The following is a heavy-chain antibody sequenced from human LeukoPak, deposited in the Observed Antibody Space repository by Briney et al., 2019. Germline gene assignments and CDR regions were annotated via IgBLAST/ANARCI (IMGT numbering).Heavy chain of an antibody. Sequence: TPGESLKISCKGYGDRFTSYWVAWVRQMPGKGLEWMGIIFPGDSGTRYSPSIQGQVTISVDRSISTAYLQWSSLKASDTAIYYRARRPLHSQNWLAPWGQGTLVTVSS. J-gene: IGHJ5*02. V-gene: IGHV5-51*03. CDR3: ARRPLHSQNWLAP. CDR2: IFPGDSGT. CDR1: GDRFTSYW.